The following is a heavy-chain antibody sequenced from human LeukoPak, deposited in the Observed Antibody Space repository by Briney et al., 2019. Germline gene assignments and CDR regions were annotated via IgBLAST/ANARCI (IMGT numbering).Heavy chain of an antibody. CDR3: AKDPTGVGGFDY. CDR1: GFTFSTYA. D-gene: IGHD1-26*01. V-gene: IGHV3-23*01. Sequence: GGSLRLSCAASGFTFSTYAMSWVRQAPGKGLEWVSAISGSGATTYYADSLKGRFTISRDNSKNTLYLQMNSLRAEDTAVYYCAKDPTGVGGFDYWGQGTLVTVS. CDR2: ISGSGATT. J-gene: IGHJ4*02.